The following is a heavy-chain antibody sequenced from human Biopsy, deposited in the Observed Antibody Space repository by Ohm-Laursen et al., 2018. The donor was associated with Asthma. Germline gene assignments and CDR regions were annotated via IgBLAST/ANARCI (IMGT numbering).Heavy chain of an antibody. CDR2: IKPNSGGT. CDR1: GYTFIGYH. J-gene: IGHJ5*02. D-gene: IGHD7-27*01. Sequence: VASVKVSCKISGYTFIGYHIHWVRQAPGQGLEWMGRIKPNSGGTNYAQKFQGRVTMTSDTSISTAYMELSRLRSDDTALYYCARGQKSPGDRWFDPWGQGTLVTVSS. CDR3: ARGQKSPGDRWFDP. V-gene: IGHV1-2*06.